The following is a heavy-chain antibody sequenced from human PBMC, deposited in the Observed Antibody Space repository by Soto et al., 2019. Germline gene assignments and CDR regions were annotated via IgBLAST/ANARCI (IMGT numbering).Heavy chain of an antibody. CDR2: IIPIFGTA. V-gene: IGHV1-69*01. J-gene: IGHJ4*02. D-gene: IGHD6-13*01. Sequence: QVQLVQSGAEVKKPGSSVKVSCKASGGTFSSYAISWVRQAPGQGLEWMGGIIPIFGTANYAQKFQGRVTITADESTSTAYMELSSLRSDDTAVYYCAGAMEIAAPAPVYYFDYWGQGTLVTVSS. CDR1: GGTFSSYA. CDR3: AGAMEIAAPAPVYYFDY.